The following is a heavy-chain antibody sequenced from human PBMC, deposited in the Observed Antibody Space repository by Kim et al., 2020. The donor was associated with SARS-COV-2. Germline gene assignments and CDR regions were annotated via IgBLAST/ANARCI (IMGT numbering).Heavy chain of an antibody. CDR3: ARRKVTTVYYYYGMDV. V-gene: IGHV4-4*02. D-gene: IGHD4-17*01. J-gene: IGHJ6*02. Sequence: SHKSRITISVDKSKNQFSLKLGSVTAADTAVYYCARRKVTTVYYYYGMDVWGQGTTVTVSS.